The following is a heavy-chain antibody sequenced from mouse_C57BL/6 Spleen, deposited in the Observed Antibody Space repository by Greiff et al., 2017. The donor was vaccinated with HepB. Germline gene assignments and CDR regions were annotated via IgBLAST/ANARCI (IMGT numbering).Heavy chain of an antibody. CDR3: ARSPAYYSNYFDY. CDR1: GFTFTDYY. CDR2: IRNKANGYTT. Sequence: EVKLQESGGGLVQPGGSLSLSCAASGFTFTDYYMSWVRQPPGKALEWLGFIRNKANGYTTEYSASVKGRFTISRDNSQSILYLQMNALRAEDSATYYCARSPAYYSNYFDYWGQGTTLTVSS. J-gene: IGHJ2*01. V-gene: IGHV7-3*01. D-gene: IGHD2-5*01.